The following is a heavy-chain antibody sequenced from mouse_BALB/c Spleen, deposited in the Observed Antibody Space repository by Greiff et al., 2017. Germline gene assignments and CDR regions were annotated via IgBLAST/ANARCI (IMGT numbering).Heavy chain of an antibody. D-gene: IGHD1-1*01. CDR1: GYSITSDYA. J-gene: IGHJ2*01. CDR3: ARGNYYGSAGYFDY. CDR2: ISYSGST. Sequence: DVKLVESGPGLVKPSQSLSLTCTVTGYSITSDYAWNWIRQFPGNKLEWMGYISYSGSTSYNPSLKSRISITRDTSKNQFFLQLNSVTTEDTATYYCARGNYYGSAGYFDYWGQGTTLTVSS. V-gene: IGHV3-2*02.